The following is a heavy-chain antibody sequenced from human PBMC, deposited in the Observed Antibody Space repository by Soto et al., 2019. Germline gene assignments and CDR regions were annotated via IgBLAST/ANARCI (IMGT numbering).Heavy chain of an antibody. CDR1: GYSFAGYW. D-gene: IGHD3-22*01. V-gene: IGHV5-10-1*01. J-gene: IGHJ4*02. CDR2: IDPSDSQT. CDR3: ARQIYDSDTGPNFEYYFDS. Sequence: PGEPLTISCKGSGYSFAGYWITWVRQKPGKGLEWMGRIDPSDSQTYYSPSFRGHVTISATKSITTVFLQWRSLRASDTAMYYCARQIYDSDTGPNFEYYFDSWGQGTPVTVSS.